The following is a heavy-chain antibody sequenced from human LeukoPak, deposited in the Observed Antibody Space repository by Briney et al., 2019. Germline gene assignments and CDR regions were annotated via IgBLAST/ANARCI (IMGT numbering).Heavy chain of an antibody. CDR2: ISSGSTYT. J-gene: IGHJ4*02. Sequence: GGSLRLSCTASGFTFSSYEINWVRQGPGKGLEGCSYISSGSTYTNYADSVEGRFTISRDNAKNSMYLQMHSLRAEDTAVYYCARGAYGGDYFDYWGQGTLVTVSS. D-gene: IGHD4-23*01. CDR3: ARGAYGGDYFDY. V-gene: IGHV3-48*03. CDR1: GFTFSSYE.